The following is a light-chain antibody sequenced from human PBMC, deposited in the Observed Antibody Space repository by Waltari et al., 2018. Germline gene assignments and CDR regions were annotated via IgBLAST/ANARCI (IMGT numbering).Light chain of an antibody. CDR2: DNN. CDR3: GTWDSSLSAPV. Sequence: QSVLTQPPSVSAAPGQKVTNSCSGNSSNIGNNYVSWYQQLPGTAPKLLIYDNNKRPSGIPDRFSGSKSGTSATLGITGLQTGDEADYYCGTWDSSLSAPVFGGGTKLTVL. V-gene: IGLV1-51*01. CDR1: SSNIGNNY. J-gene: IGLJ2*01.